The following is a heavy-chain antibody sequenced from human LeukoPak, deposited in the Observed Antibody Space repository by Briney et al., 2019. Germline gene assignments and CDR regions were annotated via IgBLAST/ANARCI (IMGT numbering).Heavy chain of an antibody. CDR1: GFTFSSYG. Sequence: GRSLRLSCAASGFTFSSYGMHWVRQAPGKGLEWVAVIWYDGSNKYYADSVKGRFTISRDNSKNTLYLQMNSLRAEDTAVYYCARDGGIAARRPFDYWGQGTLVTVSS. CDR2: IWYDGSNK. CDR3: ARDGGIAARRPFDY. V-gene: IGHV3-30*19. J-gene: IGHJ4*02. D-gene: IGHD6-6*01.